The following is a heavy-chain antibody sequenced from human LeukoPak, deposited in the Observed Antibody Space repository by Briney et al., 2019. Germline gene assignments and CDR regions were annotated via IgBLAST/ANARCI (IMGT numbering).Heavy chain of an antibody. CDR3: ARDTFQPGLIDS. D-gene: IGHD2-2*01. V-gene: IGHV3-21*05. J-gene: IGHJ4*02. CDR2: INIDSSDI. CDR1: GFTFSSYA. Sequence: PGGSLRLSRAASGFTFSSYAMNWVRQAPGKGLEWVSYINIDSSDIHYADSVKGRFTISRDNARNTLYLQLSSLRAEDSAVYYCARDTFQPGLIDSWGQGTLVTVSS.